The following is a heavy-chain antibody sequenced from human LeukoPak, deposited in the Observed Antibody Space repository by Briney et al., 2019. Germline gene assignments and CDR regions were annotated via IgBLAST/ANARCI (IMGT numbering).Heavy chain of an antibody. J-gene: IGHJ4*02. CDR3: TRGNKYQWGLFDY. CDR2: IRSKAYGGTT. Sequence: GGSLRLSCTASGFTFGDYAMSWVRQAPGKGLEWVGFIRSKAYGGTTEYAASVKGRFTISRDDSKSIAYLQMNSLKTGDTAVYYCTRGNKYQWGLFDYWGQGTLVTVSS. D-gene: IGHD2-2*01. CDR1: GFTFGDYA. V-gene: IGHV3-49*04.